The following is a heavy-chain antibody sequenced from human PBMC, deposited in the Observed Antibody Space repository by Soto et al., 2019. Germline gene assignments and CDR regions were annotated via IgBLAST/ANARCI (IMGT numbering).Heavy chain of an antibody. CDR2: IYSTGST. CDR3: VRLFRSANFDY. D-gene: IGHD3-10*01. J-gene: IGHJ4*02. V-gene: IGHV4-59*08. CDR1: GGSITSYY. Sequence: SETLSLTCTVSGGSITSYYWSWIRQPPGKGLEWIGYIYSTGSTNYNPSLKSRVTISVDTSKNQFSLKLNSVTAADTAMYYCVRLFRSANFDYWGQRTLVTVSS.